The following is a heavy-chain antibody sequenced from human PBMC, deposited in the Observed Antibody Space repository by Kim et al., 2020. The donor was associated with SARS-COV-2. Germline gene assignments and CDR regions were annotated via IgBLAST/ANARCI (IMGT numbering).Heavy chain of an antibody. CDR3: ASLLEYYGSGSYYFDY. D-gene: IGHD3-10*01. J-gene: IGHJ4*02. CDR1: GGSISSSSYY. V-gene: IGHV4-39*01. CDR2: IYYSGST. Sequence: SETLSLTCTVSGGSISSSSYYWGWIRQPPGKGLEWIGSIYYSGSTYYNPSLKSRVTISVDTSKNQFSLKLSSVTAADTAVYYCASLLEYYGSGSYYFDYWGQGTLVTVSS.